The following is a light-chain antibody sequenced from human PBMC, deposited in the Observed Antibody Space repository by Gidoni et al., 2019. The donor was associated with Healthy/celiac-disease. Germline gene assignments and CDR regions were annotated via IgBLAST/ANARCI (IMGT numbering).Light chain of an antibody. Sequence: DIQMTQSPSTLSASVGDRVTLTCRASQSISSWLAWYQQKPGKDPKLLIYDASSLESGVPSRFSGSGSGTEFTLTISSLQPDDFATYYCQQYNSYSRTFGQGTRLEIK. V-gene: IGKV1-5*01. CDR2: DAS. CDR3: QQYNSYSRT. CDR1: QSISSW. J-gene: IGKJ5*01.